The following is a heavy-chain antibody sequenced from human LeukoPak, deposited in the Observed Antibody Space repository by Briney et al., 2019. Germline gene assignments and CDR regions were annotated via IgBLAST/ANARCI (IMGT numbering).Heavy chain of an antibody. J-gene: IGHJ4*02. V-gene: IGHV4-39*07. CDR2: MYYSGST. CDR3: ARAAQTIGYCRGTTCRYYYFDY. CDR1: GGSISSSSYY. D-gene: IGHD2-2*01. Sequence: TSETLSLTCTVSGGSISSSSYYWGWIRQPPGKGLEWIGSMYYSGSTYYNPSLKSRVTISVDTSKNQFSLKLSSVTAADTAVYYCARAAQTIGYCRGTTCRYYYFDYWGQGTLVTVSS.